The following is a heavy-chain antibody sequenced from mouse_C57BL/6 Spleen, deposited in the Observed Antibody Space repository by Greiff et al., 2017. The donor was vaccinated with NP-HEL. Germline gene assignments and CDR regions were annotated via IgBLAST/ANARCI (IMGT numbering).Heavy chain of an antibody. CDR3: ARDCTYVTWFAY. Sequence: EVKLMESGGGLVKPGGSLKLSCAASGFTFSDYGMHWVRQAPEKGLEWVAYISSGSSTIYYADTVKGRFTISRDNAKNTLFLQMTSLRSEDTAMYYCARDCTYVTWFAYWGQGTLVTVSA. V-gene: IGHV5-17*01. J-gene: IGHJ3*01. D-gene: IGHD5-1*01. CDR2: ISSGSSTI. CDR1: GFTFSDYG.